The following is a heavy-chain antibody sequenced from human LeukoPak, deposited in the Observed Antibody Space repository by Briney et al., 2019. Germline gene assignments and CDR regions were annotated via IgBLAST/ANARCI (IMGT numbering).Heavy chain of an antibody. D-gene: IGHD2-2*01. Sequence: GGSLRLSCAASGFTFSSYSMNWVRQAPGKGLEWISYISSSSSTIYYADSVKGRFTISRDNAKNSLYLQMNSLRAEDTAVYYCARGTYCSSTSCHDYWGQGTLVTVSS. CDR1: GFTFSSYS. V-gene: IGHV3-48*01. CDR2: ISSSSSTI. J-gene: IGHJ4*02. CDR3: ARGTYCSSTSCHDY.